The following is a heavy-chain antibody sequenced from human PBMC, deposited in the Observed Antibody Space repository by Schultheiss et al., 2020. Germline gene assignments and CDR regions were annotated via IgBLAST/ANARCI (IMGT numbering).Heavy chain of an antibody. V-gene: IGHV3-33*01. J-gene: IGHJ5*02. CDR3: ARGGQYSSSSLEGWFDP. Sequence: GGSLRLSCAASGFTFSSYGMHWVRQAPGKGLEWVAVIWYDGSNKYYADSVKGRFTISRDNSKNTLYLQMNSLRAGDTAVYYCARGGQYSSSSLEGWFDPWGQGTLVTVSS. CDR2: IWYDGSNK. D-gene: IGHD6-6*01. CDR1: GFTFSSYG.